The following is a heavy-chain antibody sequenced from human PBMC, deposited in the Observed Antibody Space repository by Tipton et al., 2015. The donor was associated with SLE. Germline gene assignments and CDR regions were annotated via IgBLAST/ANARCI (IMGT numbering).Heavy chain of an antibody. CDR1: GFTFSSYA. V-gene: IGHV3-30*04. Sequence: SLRLSCAASGFTFSSYAMHWVRQAPGKGLEWVAVISYDGSNKYYADSVKGRFTISRDNSKNTLYLQMNSLRAEDTAVYYCARDPSIAAAGNPWGQGTLVTVSS. D-gene: IGHD6-13*01. J-gene: IGHJ5*02. CDR2: ISYDGSNK. CDR3: ARDPSIAAAGNP.